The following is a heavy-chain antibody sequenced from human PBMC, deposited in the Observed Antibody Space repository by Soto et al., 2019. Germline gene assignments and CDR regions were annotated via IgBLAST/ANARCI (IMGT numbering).Heavy chain of an antibody. D-gene: IGHD3-10*01. V-gene: IGHV4-34*01. CDR3: ARVFQTMVRRVIISGFDY. J-gene: IGHJ4*02. CDR2: INHSGST. CDR1: GGSFSGYY. Sequence: PSETLSLTCAVYGGSFSGYYWSWIRQPPGKGLEWIGEINHSGSTNYNPSLESRVTISVDTSKNQFSLKLSSVTAADTAVYYCARVFQTMVRRVIISGFDYWGQGTLVTVSS.